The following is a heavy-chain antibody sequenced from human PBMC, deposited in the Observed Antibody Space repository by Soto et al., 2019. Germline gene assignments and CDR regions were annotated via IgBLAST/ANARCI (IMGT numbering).Heavy chain of an antibody. Sequence: PGGSLRLSCAASGFTFSSYAMHWVRQAPGKGLEWVAVISYDGSNKYYADSVKGRFTISRDNSKNTLYLQMNSLRAEDTAVYYCARDPYSSGWYYFDYWGQGTLVTVSS. J-gene: IGHJ4*02. CDR2: ISYDGSNK. V-gene: IGHV3-30-3*01. CDR1: GFTFSSYA. CDR3: ARDPYSSGWYYFDY. D-gene: IGHD6-19*01.